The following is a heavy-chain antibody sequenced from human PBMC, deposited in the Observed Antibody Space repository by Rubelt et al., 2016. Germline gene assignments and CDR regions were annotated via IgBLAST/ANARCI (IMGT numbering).Heavy chain of an antibody. CDR1: GFTFSSYS. D-gene: IGHD3-22*01. CDR2: INQDGSVK. J-gene: IGHJ5*02. V-gene: IGHV3-7*03. CDR3: AKQGGHSSSFHSDH. Sequence: AASGFTFSSYSMNWVRQAPGRGLEWLANINQDGSVKYSVDSVKGRFTISRDNAKNTLFLQMNSLRAEDTAVYYCAKQGGHSSSFHSDHWGQGTLITVSS.